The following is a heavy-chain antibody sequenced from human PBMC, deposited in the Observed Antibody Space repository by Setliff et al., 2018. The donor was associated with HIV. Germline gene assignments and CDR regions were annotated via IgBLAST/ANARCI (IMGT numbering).Heavy chain of an antibody. V-gene: IGHV5-51*01. Sequence: PGESLKISCQGSGYTFANYWIGWVRQMPGKGLGWMGIIYPGDSDSRDSPSFQGQVIISADKSLSTADLQWSSLKASDTSIYYCARGLGVRGRGDVFDIWGQGTMVTVSS. D-gene: IGHD3-16*01. CDR1: GYTFANYW. CDR2: IYPGDSDS. J-gene: IGHJ3*02. CDR3: ARGLGVRGRGDVFDI.